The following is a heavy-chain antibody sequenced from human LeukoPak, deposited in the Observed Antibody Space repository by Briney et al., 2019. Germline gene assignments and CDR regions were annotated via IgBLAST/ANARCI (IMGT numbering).Heavy chain of an antibody. CDR3: ASKRFIAVAGFDY. J-gene: IGHJ4*02. CDR1: GGSISSGGYY. D-gene: IGHD6-19*01. CDR2: IYYSGST. Sequence: SKTLSLTCTVSGGSISSGGYYWSWIRQHPGKGLEWIGYIYYSGSTYYNPSLKSRVTISVDTSKNQFSLKLSSVTAADTAVYYCASKRFIAVAGFDYWGQGTLVTVSS. V-gene: IGHV4-31*03.